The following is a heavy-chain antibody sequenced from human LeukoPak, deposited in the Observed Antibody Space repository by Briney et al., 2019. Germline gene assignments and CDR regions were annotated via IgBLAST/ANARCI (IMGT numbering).Heavy chain of an antibody. D-gene: IGHD3-16*02. CDR1: GFTFSSYA. CDR3: AKGNALVPYDYIWGSYRYDAFDI. V-gene: IGHV3-23*01. Sequence: GGSLRLSCGASGFTFSSYAMNWVRQAPGKELEWVSAISGSGGSAYYADSVKGRFTISRDNSKNTLYLQMNSLRAEDTAVYYCAKGNALVPYDYIWGSYRYDAFDIWGQATMVTVSS. CDR2: ISGSGGSA. J-gene: IGHJ3*02.